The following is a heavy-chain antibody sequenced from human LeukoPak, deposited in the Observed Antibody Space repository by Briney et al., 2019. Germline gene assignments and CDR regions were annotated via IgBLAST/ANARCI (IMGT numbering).Heavy chain of an antibody. CDR3: ARDPQPYDYGDY. D-gene: IGHD1-14*01. CDR1: GFTFSSYA. V-gene: IGHV3-30-3*01. CDR2: ISYDGSNK. J-gene: IGHJ4*02. Sequence: PGGSLRLSCAASGFTFSSYAMHWVRQAPGEGLEWVAVISYDGSNKYYADSVKGRFTISRDNSKNTLYLQMNSLRAEDTAVYYCARDPQPYDYGDYWGQGTLVTVSS.